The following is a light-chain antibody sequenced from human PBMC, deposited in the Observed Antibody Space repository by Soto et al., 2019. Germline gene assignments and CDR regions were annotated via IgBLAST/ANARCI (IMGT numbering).Light chain of an antibody. CDR3: QHYNSYSEA. Sequence: DIQMTQSPSNLSGSVGDRVTINCRASQTISSWLAWYKQKPGKAPKLLIYKASTLKSGVPSRFSGSGSGTECTLTISSLQPHDFATYYCQHYNSYSEAFGQGTKVELK. J-gene: IGKJ1*01. V-gene: IGKV1-5*03. CDR2: KAS. CDR1: QTISSW.